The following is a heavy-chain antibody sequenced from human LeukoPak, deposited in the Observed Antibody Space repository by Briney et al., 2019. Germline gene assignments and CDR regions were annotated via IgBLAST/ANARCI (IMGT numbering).Heavy chain of an antibody. Sequence: ASVKVSCKASGYTFTGYYMHWVRQAPGQGLEWMGWINPNSGGTNYAQKFQGRVTMTRDTSISTAYMELSRLRSDDTAVYYCARVGALNTQPSYCSSTSCPNWFDPWGQGTLVTVSS. V-gene: IGHV1-2*02. CDR1: GYTFTGYY. CDR2: INPNSGGT. J-gene: IGHJ5*02. CDR3: ARVGALNTQPSYCSSTSCPNWFDP. D-gene: IGHD2-2*01.